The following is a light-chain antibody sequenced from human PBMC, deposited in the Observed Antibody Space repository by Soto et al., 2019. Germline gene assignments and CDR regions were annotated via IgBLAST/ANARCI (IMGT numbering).Light chain of an antibody. CDR1: ATDIDNYDS. V-gene: IGLV2-18*01. CDR3: SLYSSNGSLI. CDR2: DVN. J-gene: IGLJ1*01. Sequence: QSALTHPPSVSGSPGQSVTMSCTATATDIDNYDSVSWYQQAPGTAPKLIIYDVNNRPSGAPDRFSGSTSGNTASLTISGLQAEDETDYFCSLYSSNGSLIFGPGTRSPS.